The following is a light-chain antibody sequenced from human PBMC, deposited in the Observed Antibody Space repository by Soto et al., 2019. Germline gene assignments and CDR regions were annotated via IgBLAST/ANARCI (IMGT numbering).Light chain of an antibody. CDR1: QDIRGA. CDR3: QQFNTYPIT. Sequence: AIQLTQSPSSLSASVRDRVTITCRASQDIRGALAWYQQKPGKAPKFLIFDVSTLQSGVPSRFSGSGSGTDFTLTISSLQPEDFGTYYCQQFNTYPITFGQGTRLEIK. J-gene: IGKJ5*01. CDR2: DVS. V-gene: IGKV1-13*02.